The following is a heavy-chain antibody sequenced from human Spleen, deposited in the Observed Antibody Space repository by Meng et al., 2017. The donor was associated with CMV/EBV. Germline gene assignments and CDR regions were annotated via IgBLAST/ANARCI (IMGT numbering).Heavy chain of an antibody. J-gene: IGHJ4*02. D-gene: IGHD3-3*01. CDR2: ISAYNGNT. CDR1: GYTFINYG. Sequence: ASVKVSCKASGYTFINYGIHWVRQATGQGLEWMGWISAYNGNTNYAQKLQGRVTMTTDTSTSTAYMELRSLRSDDTAVYYCARSTPLRFWEWLSSSGNDYWGQGTLVTVSS. CDR3: ARSTPLRFWEWLSSSGNDY. V-gene: IGHV1-18*01.